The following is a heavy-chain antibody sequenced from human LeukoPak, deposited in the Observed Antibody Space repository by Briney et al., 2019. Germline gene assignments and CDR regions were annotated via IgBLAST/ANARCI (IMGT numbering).Heavy chain of an antibody. J-gene: IGHJ5*02. V-gene: IGHV3-30*03. Sequence: GGTLRLSCAASGFTFRNHGMNWVRQAPGKGLEWVVVVSYDGSNKKYADSVKGRFTISRDNSKNTLYLQMNSLRAEDTAVYYCARGPGGDSRLTFDPWGQGTLVTVSS. D-gene: IGHD2-21*02. CDR3: ARGPGGDSRLTFDP. CDR1: GFTFRNHG. CDR2: VSYDGSNK.